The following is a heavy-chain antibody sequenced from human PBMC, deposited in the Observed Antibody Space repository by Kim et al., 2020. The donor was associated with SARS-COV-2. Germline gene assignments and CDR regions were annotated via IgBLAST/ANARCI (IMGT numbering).Heavy chain of an antibody. CDR1: GYSFTSYW. CDR2: IYPGDSDT. CDR3: ARRDYYDSSGYYPDAFDI. V-gene: IGHV5-51*01. J-gene: IGHJ3*02. Sequence: GESLKISCKGSGYSFTSYWIGWVRQMPGKGLEWMGIIYPGDSDTRYSPSFQGQVTISADKSISTAYLQWSSLKASDTAMYYCARRDYYDSSGYYPDAFDIWGQGTMVTVSS. D-gene: IGHD3-22*01.